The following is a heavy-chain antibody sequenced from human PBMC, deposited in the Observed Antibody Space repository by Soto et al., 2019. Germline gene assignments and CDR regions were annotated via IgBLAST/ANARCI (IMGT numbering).Heavy chain of an antibody. CDR2: ISYDGSNK. CDR3: ARDSVWSCSVGACSYYYGVDV. D-gene: IGHD2-15*01. V-gene: IGHV3-30-3*01. CDR1: GFTFSYA. Sequence: QVQLVESGGGVVQPGGSLRLSCAASGFTFSYAMHWFRQAPGKGLEWVAVISYDGSNKHYADSVKGRLTISTNNSKNTLYLPMNYLGGEDTAVYFCARDSVWSCSVGACSYYYGVDVWGQGTTVTVSS. J-gene: IGHJ6*02.